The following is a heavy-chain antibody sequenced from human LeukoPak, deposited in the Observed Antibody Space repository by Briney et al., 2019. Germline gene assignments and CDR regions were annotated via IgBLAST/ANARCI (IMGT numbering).Heavy chain of an antibody. J-gene: IGHJ4*02. V-gene: IGHV3-33*01. CDR1: GFTFSSYG. Sequence: GGSLRLSCAASGFTFSSYGMHWVRQAPGKGLEWVAIIWYDGSNIYYADSVKGRFTISRDNSKNTLYLQMNSLRAEDTAVYYCARDRGDLDYWGQGTLVTVSS. CDR3: ARDRGDLDY. CDR2: IWYDGSNI. D-gene: IGHD3-10*01.